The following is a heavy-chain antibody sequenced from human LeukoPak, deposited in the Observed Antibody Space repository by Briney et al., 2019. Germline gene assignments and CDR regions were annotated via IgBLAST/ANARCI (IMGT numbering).Heavy chain of an antibody. CDR1: GGTFSSYA. J-gene: IGHJ6*03. CDR2: IIPIFGTA. Sequence: SVKVSCKASGGTFSSYAISWVRQAPGQGLEWMGRIIPIFGTANYAQKFQGRVTITADKSTSTAYMELSSLRSEDTAVYYCARGLRFLEWENYYMDVWGKGTTVTVSS. D-gene: IGHD3-3*01. V-gene: IGHV1-69*06. CDR3: ARGLRFLEWENYYMDV.